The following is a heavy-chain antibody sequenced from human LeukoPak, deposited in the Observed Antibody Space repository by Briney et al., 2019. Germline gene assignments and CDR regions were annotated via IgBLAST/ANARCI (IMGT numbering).Heavy chain of an antibody. J-gene: IGHJ4*02. Sequence: GGSLRLSCAASGFTFNSYSMNWVRQAPGKGLEWVSSISSSGYIYYAESVKGRFTISRGNAENSLYLQMNSLRAEDTAVYYCVRDTYGGYSIDYWGQGTLVTVSS. CDR1: GFTFNSYS. D-gene: IGHD4-17*01. CDR3: VRDTYGGYSIDY. CDR2: ISSSGYI. V-gene: IGHV3-21*01.